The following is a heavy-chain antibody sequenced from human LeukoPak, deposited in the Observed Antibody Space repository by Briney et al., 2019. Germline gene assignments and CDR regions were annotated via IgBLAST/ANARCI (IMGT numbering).Heavy chain of an antibody. J-gene: IGHJ2*01. Sequence: GGSLRLSCAASGFTFSSYAMSWVRQAPGKGLEWVSDISGSGGTTYYADSVKGRFTVSRDNSKNTLYLQMNSLRAEDTAVYYCAKDLYCSSTSCLPRYFDLWGRGTLVTVS. CDR3: AKDLYCSSTSCLPRYFDL. CDR2: ISGSGGTT. D-gene: IGHD2-2*01. V-gene: IGHV3-23*01. CDR1: GFTFSSYA.